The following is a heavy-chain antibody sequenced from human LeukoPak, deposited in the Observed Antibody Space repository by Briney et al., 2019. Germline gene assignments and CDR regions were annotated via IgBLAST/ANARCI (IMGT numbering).Heavy chain of an antibody. V-gene: IGHV1-46*01. D-gene: IGHD2-21*02. Sequence: ASVKVSCKAFGYTFTSYYMHRVRQAPGQGLEWMGIINPSGGSTSYAQKFQGRVTMTRDTSTSTVYMELSSLRSEDTAVYYCASKSLIGVTARAFGAFDIWGQGTMVTVSS. CDR3: ASKSLIGVTARAFGAFDI. CDR2: INPSGGST. CDR1: GYTFTSYY. J-gene: IGHJ3*02.